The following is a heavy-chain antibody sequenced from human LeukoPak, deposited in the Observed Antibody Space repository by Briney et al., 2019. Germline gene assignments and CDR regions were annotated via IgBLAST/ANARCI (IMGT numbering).Heavy chain of an antibody. V-gene: IGHV3-23*01. CDR1: GFTFSSYA. CDR2: ISGSGGST. CDR3: AKDGSGYQMLIDY. Sequence: GGSLRLSCAASGFTFSSYAMSWVRQAPGKGLEWVSAISGSGGSTYYADSVKGRFTISRDNSKNTRYLQMNSLRAEDTAVYYCAKDGSGYQMLIDYWGQGALVTVSS. J-gene: IGHJ4*02. D-gene: IGHD2-2*01.